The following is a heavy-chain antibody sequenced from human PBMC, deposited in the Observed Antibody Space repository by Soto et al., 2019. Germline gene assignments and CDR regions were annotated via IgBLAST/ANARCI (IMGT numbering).Heavy chain of an antibody. CDR1: GFTFSSYG. CDR3: ARVRTYDILTGPFDY. J-gene: IGHJ4*02. D-gene: IGHD3-9*01. V-gene: IGHV3-30*03. CDR2: ISYDESNK. Sequence: GGSLRLSCAASGFTFSSYGMHWVRQAPGKGLEWVALISYDESNKYYADSVKGRFTISRDNSKNTLYLQMNSLRAEDTAVYYCARVRTYDILTGPFDYWGQGTLVTVSS.